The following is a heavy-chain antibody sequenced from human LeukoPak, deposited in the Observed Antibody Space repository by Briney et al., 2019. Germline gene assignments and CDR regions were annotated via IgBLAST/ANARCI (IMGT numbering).Heavy chain of an antibody. CDR2: IYYSGST. V-gene: IGHV4-59*01. J-gene: IGHJ3*02. CDR3: ARDRVWGSYRFAFDI. CDR1: GGSISSYY. Sequence: SETLSLTCTVSGGSISSYYWSWIRQPPGKGLEWIGYIYYSGSTNYNPSLKSRVTISVDTSKNQFSLKLSSVTAADTAVYYCARDRVWGSYRFAFDIWGQGTMVTVSS. D-gene: IGHD3-16*02.